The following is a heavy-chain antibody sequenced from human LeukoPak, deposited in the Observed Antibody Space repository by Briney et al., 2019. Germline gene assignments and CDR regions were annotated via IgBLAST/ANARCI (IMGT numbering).Heavy chain of an antibody. CDR1: GGSISSCY. CDR2: IYYSGST. V-gene: IGHV4-59*01. J-gene: IGHJ5*02. Sequence: PSETLSLTCTVSGGSISSCYWSWIRQPPGKGLEWIGYIYYSGSTNYNPSLKSRVTISVDTSKNQFSLKLSSVTAADTAVYYCARSGHYYGSGSYYTWGQGTLVTVSS. CDR3: ARSGHYYGSGSYYT. D-gene: IGHD3-10*01.